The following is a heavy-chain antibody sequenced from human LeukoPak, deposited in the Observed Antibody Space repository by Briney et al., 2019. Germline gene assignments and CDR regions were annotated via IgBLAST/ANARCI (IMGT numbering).Heavy chain of an antibody. CDR2: IYYSGST. CDR1: GGSISSYY. J-gene: IGHJ4*02. V-gene: IGHV4-59*08. Sequence: SETLSLTCTVSGGSISSYYWSWIRQPPGKGLEWTGYIYYSGSTNYNPSLKSRVTISVDTSKNQVSLKLSSVTAADTAVYYCARTNPGYGDYGTDYWGQGTLVTVSS. CDR3: ARTNPGYGDYGTDY. D-gene: IGHD4-17*01.